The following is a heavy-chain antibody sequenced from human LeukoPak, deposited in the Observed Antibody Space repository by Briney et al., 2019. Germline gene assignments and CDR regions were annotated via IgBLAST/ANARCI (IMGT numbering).Heavy chain of an antibody. Sequence: GGSLRLSCAASGFTFSDYAMHWVRQAPGMGLEWVTLIRYDGNNKYYADSVEGRFTISRDNSKNTLYLQMNGLRAEDTAMYYCVRHVYNSLDFWGQGTLVTVSS. J-gene: IGHJ4*02. CDR1: GFTFSDYA. CDR2: IRYDGNNK. CDR3: VRHVYNSLDF. D-gene: IGHD2/OR15-2a*01. V-gene: IGHV3-30*02.